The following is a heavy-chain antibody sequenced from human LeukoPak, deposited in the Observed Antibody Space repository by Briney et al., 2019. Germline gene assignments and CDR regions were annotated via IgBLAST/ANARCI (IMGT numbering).Heavy chain of an antibody. J-gene: IGHJ4*02. Sequence: PGGSLRLSCTASGFTFGAYLMSWFRQAPGKGLGWIGFIICGATVYATSVKGRFTISRDDSTSIAYLQMNSLTTEDTAVYYCSRGSGWLSVYWGQGTLATVTS. D-gene: IGHD6-19*01. V-gene: IGHV3-49*03. CDR1: GFTFGAYL. CDR2: IICGAT. CDR3: SRGSGWLSVY.